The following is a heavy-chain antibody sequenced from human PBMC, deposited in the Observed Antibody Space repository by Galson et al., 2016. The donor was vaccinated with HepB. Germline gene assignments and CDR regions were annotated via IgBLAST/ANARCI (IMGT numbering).Heavy chain of an antibody. V-gene: IGHV3-30-3*01. Sequence: SLRLSCAASGFTFSTYAMHWVRQAPGKGLEWVAGISFDGSNKYYADSVKGRFTISRDHSKNTLYLQMNSLRPEDTAVHYCARSKGYYYYAMDVWGQGTTVTVSS. J-gene: IGHJ6*02. CDR2: ISFDGSNK. CDR3: ARSKGYYYYAMDV. CDR1: GFTFSTYA.